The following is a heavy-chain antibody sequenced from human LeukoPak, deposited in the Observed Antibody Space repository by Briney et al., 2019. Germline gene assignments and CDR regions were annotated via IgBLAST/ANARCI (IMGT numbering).Heavy chain of an antibody. D-gene: IGHD4-17*01. J-gene: IGHJ4*02. CDR2: ISYDGSNK. CDR1: GFTFSSYA. Sequence: GSLRLSCAASGFTFSSYAMHWVRQAPGKGLEWVAVISYDGSNKYYADSVKGRFTISRDNAKNSLYLQMSRLRGEDTAVYYCARKAITVTTFDYWGQGTLVTVSS. V-gene: IGHV3-30-3*01. CDR3: ARKAITVTTFDY.